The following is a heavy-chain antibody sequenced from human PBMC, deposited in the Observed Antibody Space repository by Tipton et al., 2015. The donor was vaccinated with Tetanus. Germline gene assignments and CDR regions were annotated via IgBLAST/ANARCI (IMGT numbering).Heavy chain of an antibody. CDR2: IKQDGSEK. Sequence: SLRLSCAASGFTLSDNYMTWIRQAPGKGLEWVANIKQDGSEKYYVDSVKGRFTISRDNAKNSLYLQMNSLRAEDTAVYYCARERGYSGYGIYYYYGTDVWGQGTTVTVSS. D-gene: IGHD5-12*01. J-gene: IGHJ6*02. CDR3: ARERGYSGYGIYYYYGTDV. CDR1: GFTLSDNY. V-gene: IGHV3-7*01.